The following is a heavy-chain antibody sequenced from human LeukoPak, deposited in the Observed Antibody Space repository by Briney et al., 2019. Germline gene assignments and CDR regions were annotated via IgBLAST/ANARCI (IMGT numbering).Heavy chain of an antibody. D-gene: IGHD5-12*01. V-gene: IGHV3-30*03. Sequence: GGSLRLSCAASGFTFSRCGMHWVRQAPGKGPEWVAVISSDGSKKYYIDSVKGRFTISRDNSKNTLYLQINNLRAEDAGLYYCATEVAEGGSQDYWGQGTLVTVSS. CDR1: GFTFSRCG. CDR3: ATEVAEGGSQDY. CDR2: ISSDGSKK. J-gene: IGHJ4*02.